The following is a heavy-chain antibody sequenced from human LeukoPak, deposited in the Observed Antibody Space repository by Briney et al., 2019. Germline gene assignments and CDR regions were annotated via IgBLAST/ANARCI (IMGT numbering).Heavy chain of an antibody. J-gene: IGHJ5*02. V-gene: IGHV5-51*01. CDR3: ARGGYYGSGRGWFDP. CDR1: GYSFTSFW. Sequence: GESLKISCKGSGYSFTSFWIGWVRQMPGKGLEWMGIIYPDDSDTRYSPSFQGQVTISVDKSISTAYLQWSSLRASDTAMYYYARGGYYGSGRGWFDPWGQGTLVTVSS. CDR2: IYPDDSDT. D-gene: IGHD3-10*01.